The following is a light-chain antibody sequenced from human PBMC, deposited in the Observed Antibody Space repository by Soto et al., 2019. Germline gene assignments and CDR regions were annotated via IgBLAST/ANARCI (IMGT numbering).Light chain of an antibody. CDR3: QHYNSYWT. CDR1: QSISSW. V-gene: IGKV1-5*03. CDR2: TAS. Sequence: DIQMTQSPSTLSASVGDRVTITCRASQSISSWLAWYQQKPGKAPKLLIYTASSLESGVPSRFSGSGSGTEFTLTISSLQPDYFATYYCQHYNSYWTFGQGTKVEIK. J-gene: IGKJ1*01.